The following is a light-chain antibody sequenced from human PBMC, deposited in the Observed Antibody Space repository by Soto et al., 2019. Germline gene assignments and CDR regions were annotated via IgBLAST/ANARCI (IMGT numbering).Light chain of an antibody. V-gene: IGKV3-15*01. J-gene: IGKJ4*01. CDR1: QSVSSN. CDR3: QQYNNWPPLT. CDR2: AAS. Sequence: EIVMTQSPATLSVSPGERVTLSCRASQSVSSNLAWYQKKPGQAPRLLIYAASIRATGIPARFSGSGSGTEFTLTISSLQSEDFAVYYCQQYNNWPPLTFGGGTKVEIK.